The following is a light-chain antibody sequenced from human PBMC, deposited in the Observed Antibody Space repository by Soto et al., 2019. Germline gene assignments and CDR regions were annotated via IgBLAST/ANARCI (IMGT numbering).Light chain of an antibody. CDR1: QRVSTY. CDR3: HQSYDTPST. CDR2: STS. J-gene: IGKJ1*01. V-gene: IGKV1-39*01. Sequence: DIQMTQSPSSLSASVGDRVTITCRASQRVSTYLNWYQHKPGKAPRLLIFSTSTLQSGVPSRFSGSGSGTDFTLTISSLQPEDFATYYCHQSYDTPSTFGQGTKVEVK.